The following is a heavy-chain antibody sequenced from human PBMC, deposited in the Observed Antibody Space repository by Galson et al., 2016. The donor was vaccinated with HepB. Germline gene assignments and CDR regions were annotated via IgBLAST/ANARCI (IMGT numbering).Heavy chain of an antibody. CDR2: IRSDGSIT. J-gene: IGHJ5*02. V-gene: IGHV3-48*03. D-gene: IGHD4-11*01. Sequence: SLRLSCAASGFSFSGNSMNWVRQAPGKGLEWIAYIRSDGSITNYADPVKGRFTISRDNANKSLYLYMDSLRAEDTAVYYCVRGVGLTDYRDHRFDPWGQGTLVTVSS. CDR3: VRGVGLTDYRDHRFDP. CDR1: GFSFSGNS.